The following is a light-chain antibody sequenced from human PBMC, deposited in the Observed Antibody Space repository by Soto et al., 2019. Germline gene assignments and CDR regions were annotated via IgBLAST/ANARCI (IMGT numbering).Light chain of an antibody. CDR1: QSVSSY. CDR2: DAS. Sequence: EIALTQAPATLSLSPGEIATLSCRASQSVSSYLAWYPQKPGQAPRLLIYDASNRATGIPARFSGSWSGTDFSLTISSLEPEDVSVYYCQQRSNWPITFSQGTKVDIK. CDR3: QQRSNWPIT. V-gene: IGKV3-11*01. J-gene: IGKJ1*01.